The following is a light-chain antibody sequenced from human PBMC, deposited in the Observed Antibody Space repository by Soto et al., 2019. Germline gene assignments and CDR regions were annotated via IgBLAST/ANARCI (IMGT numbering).Light chain of an antibody. CDR3: QQYSSSSPT. J-gene: IGKJ1*01. CDR1: QSISIW. Sequence: DIQMTQSPSTLSASVGDRVTITCRASQSISIWLAWYQKKPGKAPNLLIYRASTSQGGVPSRFSGSGSGTDFTLTSSGLQPDDFATYYCQQYSSSSPTFGQGTKVEIK. V-gene: IGKV1-5*03. CDR2: RAS.